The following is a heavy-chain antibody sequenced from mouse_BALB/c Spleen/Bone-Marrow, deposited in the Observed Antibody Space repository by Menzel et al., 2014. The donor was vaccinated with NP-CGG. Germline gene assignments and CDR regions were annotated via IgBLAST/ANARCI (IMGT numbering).Heavy chain of an antibody. Sequence: EVQLQQSGAELVKPGASVKLSCTASGFNIKDTYMHWVKQRPEQGLEWIGRIDPANGNTKYDPKFQGKATITADTSSNTAYLQISSLTAEDTAVYYCARYSYGSRGYFFVYWGQGTTLTVSS. J-gene: IGHJ2*01. D-gene: IGHD1-1*01. CDR3: ARYSYGSRGYFFVY. CDR2: IDPANGNT. V-gene: IGHV14-3*02. CDR1: GFNIKDTY.